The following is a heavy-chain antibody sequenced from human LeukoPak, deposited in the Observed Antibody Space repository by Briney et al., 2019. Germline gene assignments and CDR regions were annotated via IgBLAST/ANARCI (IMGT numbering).Heavy chain of an antibody. CDR1: GFTFSRFE. J-gene: IGHJ4*02. V-gene: IGHV3-23*01. CDR2: ISGSGGST. Sequence: QSGGSLRLSCAASGFTFSRFEMNWVRQAPGKGLEWVSGISGSGGSTFYADSVKGRFTISRDNSKNTLYLEMNSLRAEDTALFYCAKSGDQVTVTKLDYWGQGTLVTVSS. CDR3: AKSGDQVTVTKLDY. D-gene: IGHD4-17*01.